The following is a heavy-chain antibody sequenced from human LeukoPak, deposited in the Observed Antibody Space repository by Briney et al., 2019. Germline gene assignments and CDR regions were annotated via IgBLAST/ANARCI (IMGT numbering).Heavy chain of an antibody. CDR3: ARDSGLWFGL. CDR2: IYTNGNT. Sequence: PGGSLRLSCAASGFTFSSYAMSWIRQPAGKGLEWIGRIYTNGNTNYNPSLKSRVTMSIDTSKNQFSLKLSSVTAADTAVYYCARDSGLWFGLWGQGTLVTASS. J-gene: IGHJ5*02. D-gene: IGHD1-14*01. CDR1: GFTFSSYA. V-gene: IGHV4-4*07.